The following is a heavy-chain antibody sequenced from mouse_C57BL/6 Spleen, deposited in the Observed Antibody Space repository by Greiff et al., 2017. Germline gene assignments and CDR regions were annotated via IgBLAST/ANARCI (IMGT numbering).Heavy chain of an antibody. V-gene: IGHV5-6*01. CDR1: GFTFSSYG. J-gene: IGHJ2*01. CDR3: ARQTGRDFDY. Sequence: VQLQQSGGDLVKPGGSLKLSCAASGFTFSSYGMSWVRQTPDKRLEWVATISSGGSYTYYPDSVKGRFTISRDNAKNTLYLQMSSLKSEDTAMYYCARQTGRDFDYWGQGTTLTVSS. D-gene: IGHD4-1*01. CDR2: ISSGGSYT.